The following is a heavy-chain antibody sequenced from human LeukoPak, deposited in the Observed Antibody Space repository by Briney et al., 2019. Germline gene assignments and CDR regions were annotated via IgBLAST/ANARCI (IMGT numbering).Heavy chain of an antibody. Sequence: SETLSLTCAVYGGSFSGYYWSWIRQPPGKGLEWIGEINHSGSTNYNPSLKSRVTISVDTSKNQFSLKLSSVTAADTAVYYCARGYDSFFGYWGQGTLVTVSS. CDR1: GGSFSGYY. J-gene: IGHJ4*02. V-gene: IGHV4-34*01. D-gene: IGHD3-22*01. CDR2: INHSGST. CDR3: ARGYDSFFGY.